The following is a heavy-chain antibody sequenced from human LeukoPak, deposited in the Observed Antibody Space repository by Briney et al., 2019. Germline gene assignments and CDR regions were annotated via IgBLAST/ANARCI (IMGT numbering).Heavy chain of an antibody. CDR1: GGTFTSYY. CDR3: ARGAYDSGSYSYFDY. J-gene: IGHJ4*02. Sequence: ASVKVSCKASGGTFTSYYMHWVRQAPGQGLEWMGIINPNTGTTNYAQKFQGRVTMTRDTSTSTFYMELSSLRSEDTAVYSCARGAYDSGSYSYFDYWGQGTLVTVSS. D-gene: IGHD3-10*01. V-gene: IGHV1-46*01. CDR2: INPNTGTT.